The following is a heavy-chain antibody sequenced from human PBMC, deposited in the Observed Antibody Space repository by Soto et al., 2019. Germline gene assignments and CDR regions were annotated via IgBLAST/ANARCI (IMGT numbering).Heavy chain of an antibody. CDR1: GGSISPFY. D-gene: IGHD2-15*01. J-gene: IGHJ4*02. CDR3: ARVGGVAARTFDY. V-gene: IGHV4-59*01. CDR2: LYYSGNT. Sequence: SETLSLTCTVSGGSISPFYWSWVRQPPGKGLEWIGYLYYSGNTNYNPSLKSRVTISVDASKNQVSLRLTSVTAADTAVYYCARVGGVAARTFDYWGQGTVVTVSS.